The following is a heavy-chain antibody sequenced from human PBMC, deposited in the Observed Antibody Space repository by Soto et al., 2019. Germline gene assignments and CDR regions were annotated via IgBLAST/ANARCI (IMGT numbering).Heavy chain of an antibody. CDR1: GYTFIYNY. Sequence: QVQLLQSGAETKKPGASVKVSCRASGYTFIYNYIHWVRLAPGHGLEWMGWINPKNGATSHAQKFKGRVTMTSDTSKNTVYMELSRLTSDDRATYYCARRDSSGSFDYWGQGTQVTVSS. V-gene: IGHV1-2*02. CDR3: ARRDSSGSFDY. D-gene: IGHD5-18*01. J-gene: IGHJ4*02. CDR2: INPKNGAT.